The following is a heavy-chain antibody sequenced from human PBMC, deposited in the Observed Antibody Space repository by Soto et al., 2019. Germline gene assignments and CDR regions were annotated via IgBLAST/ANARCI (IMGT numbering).Heavy chain of an antibody. CDR3: ANRVTMVRGGRYYYGMDV. CDR2: ITGSGDDT. V-gene: IGHV3-23*01. D-gene: IGHD3-10*01. Sequence: GGSLRLSCAASGFTFSSYAMSWVRQTPGKGLEWVSVITGSGDDTYHADSVKGRFTISRDNSKNTLYLQMNSLRAEDTAVYYCANRVTMVRGGRYYYGMDVWGQGTTVTVSS. CDR1: GFTFSSYA. J-gene: IGHJ6*02.